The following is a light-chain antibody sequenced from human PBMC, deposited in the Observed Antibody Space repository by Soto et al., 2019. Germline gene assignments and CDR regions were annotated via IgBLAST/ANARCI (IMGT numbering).Light chain of an antibody. V-gene: IGKV3-20*01. CDR2: GAS. J-gene: IGKJ3*01. Sequence: EIVLTQSPGTLSLSPGERATLSCRASQSVSSSYLAWYQQKPGQAPRLLIYGASSRATGIPDRFSGSGSGTDFTLTISRPEPEYFAVYYCQQYGSSPGFTFGPGTKVDIK. CDR3: QQYGSSPGFT. CDR1: QSVSSSY.